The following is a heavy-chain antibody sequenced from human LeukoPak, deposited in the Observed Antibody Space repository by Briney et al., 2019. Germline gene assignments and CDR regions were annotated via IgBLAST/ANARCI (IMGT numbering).Heavy chain of an antibody. J-gene: IGHJ6*02. CDR3: ARGSQWLVRYYYYGMDV. Sequence: SETLSLTCAVYGGSFSGYYWSWMRQPPGKGLEWIGEINHSGSTNYNPSLKSRVTISVDTSKNQFSLKLSSVTAADTAVYYCARGSQWLVRYYYYGMDVWGQGTTVTVSS. D-gene: IGHD6-19*01. CDR1: GGSFSGYY. CDR2: INHSGST. V-gene: IGHV4-34*01.